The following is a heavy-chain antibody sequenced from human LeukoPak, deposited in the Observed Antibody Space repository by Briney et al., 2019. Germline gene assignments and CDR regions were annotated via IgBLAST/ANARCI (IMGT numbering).Heavy chain of an antibody. D-gene: IGHD3-22*01. CDR1: GYTFTSYG. Sequence: GASVKVCCKASGYTFTSYGISWVRQAPGQGLEWMGWISAYNGNTNYAQKLQGRVTMTTDTSTSTAYMELRSLRSDDTAVYYCARGRTTMIVVVDAFDIWGQGTMVTVSS. V-gene: IGHV1-18*01. CDR3: ARGRTTMIVVVDAFDI. J-gene: IGHJ3*02. CDR2: ISAYNGNT.